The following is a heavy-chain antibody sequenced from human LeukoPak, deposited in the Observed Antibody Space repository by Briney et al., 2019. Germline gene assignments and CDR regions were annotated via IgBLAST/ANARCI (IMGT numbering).Heavy chain of an antibody. J-gene: IGHJ4*02. CDR3: ARGLCGGDCYDY. CDR2: ISGSGGST. V-gene: IGHV3-23*01. CDR1: GFTFTSYG. D-gene: IGHD2-21*01. Sequence: GGSLRLSCAASGFTFTSYGMHWVRQAPGKGLEWVSAISGSGGSTYYADSVKGRFTISRDNSKNTLYLQMNSLRAEDTAVYYCARGLCGGDCYDYWGQGTLVTVSS.